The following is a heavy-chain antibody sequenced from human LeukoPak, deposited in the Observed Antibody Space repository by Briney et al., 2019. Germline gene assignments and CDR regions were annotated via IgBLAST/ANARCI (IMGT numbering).Heavy chain of an antibody. Sequence: SETLSLTCTVSGAAISDYSWSWIRQSAGKGLELIGRIYSSGSVNYNSSLKSRVTMSGDTSKNQFSLELSSVTAADTAVYYCARVVTESVRSYGYLDYWGQGILVTVSS. CDR3: ARVVTESVRSYGYLDY. CDR1: GAAISDYS. J-gene: IGHJ4*02. D-gene: IGHD3-16*01. V-gene: IGHV4-4*07. CDR2: IYSSGSV.